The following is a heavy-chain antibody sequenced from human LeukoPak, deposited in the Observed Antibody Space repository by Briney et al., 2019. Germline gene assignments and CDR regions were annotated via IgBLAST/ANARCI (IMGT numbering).Heavy chain of an antibody. V-gene: IGHV1-2*02. D-gene: IGHD2-21*02. CDR2: INPNSGGT. Sequence: ASVKVSCKASGYTFTSYGINWVRQAPGQGLEWMGWINPNSGGTNYAQKFQGRVTMARDTSISTAYMELSRLRSDDTAVYYCARVDVVVTAIGLYFDYWGQGTLVTVSS. J-gene: IGHJ4*02. CDR3: ARVDVVVTAIGLYFDY. CDR1: GYTFTSYG.